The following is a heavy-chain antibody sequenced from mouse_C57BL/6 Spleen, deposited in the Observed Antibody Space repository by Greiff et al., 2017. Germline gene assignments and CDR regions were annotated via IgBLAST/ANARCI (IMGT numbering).Heavy chain of an antibody. CDR2: IDPAGGDT. CDR1: GFNFKDYY. D-gene: IGHD1-1*02. CDR3: ARVGAGGPRYAMGG. J-gene: IGHJ4*01. V-gene: IGHV14-2*01. Sequence: VQLQQSGAELVKPGASVKLSCTASGFNFKDYYMHWVKQRTEQGLEWIGRIDPAGGDTKYAEKFKGKATITADTSSNTAYLQLSSLTSEDTAVFYCARVGAGGPRYAMGGWGQGTSVTVST.